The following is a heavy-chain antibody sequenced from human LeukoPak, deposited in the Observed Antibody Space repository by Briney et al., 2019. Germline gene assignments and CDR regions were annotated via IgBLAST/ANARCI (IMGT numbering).Heavy chain of an antibody. CDR1: GGSFSGFY. J-gene: IGHJ6*03. Sequence: SETLSLTCAVYGGSFSGFYWNWIRQPPGKGLEWIGEITHSGSTNYNPSLKSRVTISVDTSKNQFSLKLSSVTAADTAVYYCARVSHWGYYMDVWGKGTTVTISS. CDR3: ARVSHWGYYMDV. CDR2: ITHSGST. D-gene: IGHD7-27*01. V-gene: IGHV4-34*01.